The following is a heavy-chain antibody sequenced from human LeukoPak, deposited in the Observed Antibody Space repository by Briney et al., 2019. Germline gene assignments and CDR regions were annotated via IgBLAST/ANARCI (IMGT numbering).Heavy chain of an antibody. D-gene: IGHD2-2*01. V-gene: IGHV3-33*01. Sequence: GGSLRLSCAASGFTFSNYGIHWVRQAPGKGLEWVAVIWYDGSSKHYADSVRGRFTIYRDNSKNTLYLQMSSLRAEDTATHYCARGRIVVVPAAKYIYYYGMDVWGQGTTVTVSS. CDR1: GFTFSNYG. J-gene: IGHJ6*02. CDR2: IWYDGSSK. CDR3: ARGRIVVVPAAKYIYYYGMDV.